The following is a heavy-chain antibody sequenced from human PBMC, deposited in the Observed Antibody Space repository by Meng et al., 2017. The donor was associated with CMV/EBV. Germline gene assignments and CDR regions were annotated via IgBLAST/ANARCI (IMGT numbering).Heavy chain of an antibody. CDR3: AAYPQTMVRGVALWGAFDY. J-gene: IGHJ4*02. V-gene: IGHV1-18*01. D-gene: IGHD3-10*01. Sequence: VQRGELGAGVKKPGASVKASCKASGYTFTSYGISWVRQAPGQGLEWMGWISAYNGNTNYAQKLQGRVTMTTDTSTSTAYMELRSLRSDDTAVYYCAAYPQTMVRGVALWGAFDYWGQGTLVTVFS. CDR1: GYTFTSYG. CDR2: ISAYNGNT.